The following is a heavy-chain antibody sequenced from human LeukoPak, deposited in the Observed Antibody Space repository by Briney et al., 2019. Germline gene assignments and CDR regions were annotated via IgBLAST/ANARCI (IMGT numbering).Heavy chain of an antibody. CDR2: ISSSGSTI. D-gene: IGHD3-16*01. CDR3: ARGRLRNQY. V-gene: IGHV3-48*03. CDR1: GFTFSSYE. Sequence: GGSLRLSCAASGFTFSSYEMNWVRQAPGKGLERVSYISSSGSTIYYADSVKGRFTISRDNAKNSLYLQMNSLRAEDTAVYYCARGRLRNQYWGQGTLVTVSS. J-gene: IGHJ4*02.